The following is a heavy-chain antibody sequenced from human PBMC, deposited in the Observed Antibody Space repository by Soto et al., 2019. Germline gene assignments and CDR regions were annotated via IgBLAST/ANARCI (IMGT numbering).Heavy chain of an antibody. CDR2: INTYNGYT. J-gene: IGHJ6*02. V-gene: IGHV1-18*01. CDR3: ARITIFGVVIPLASHYYYYGMDV. Sequence: ASVKVSCKASGYTFISYGISWVRQGPGQGLEWMGWINTYNGYTNYAQKLQGRVTMTRHTSITTAYMELSSLRSEDTAVYYCARITIFGVVIPLASHYYYYGMDVWGQGTTVSVSS. D-gene: IGHD3-3*01. CDR1: GYTFISYG.